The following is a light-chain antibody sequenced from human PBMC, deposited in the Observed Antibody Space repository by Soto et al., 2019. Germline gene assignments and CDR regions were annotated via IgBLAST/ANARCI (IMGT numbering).Light chain of an antibody. CDR1: QSVSSN. V-gene: IGKV3-15*01. CDR2: GAS. Sequence: EIVMTQSPATLSVSPGERATLSCRASQSVSSNLSWYQQKPGQAPRLLIYGASTRATGIPARFSGSGSGTEFTLTIIRLEPEDFALYYCQQYGSSAPITCGQGTRLDI. J-gene: IGKJ5*01. CDR3: QQYGSSAPIT.